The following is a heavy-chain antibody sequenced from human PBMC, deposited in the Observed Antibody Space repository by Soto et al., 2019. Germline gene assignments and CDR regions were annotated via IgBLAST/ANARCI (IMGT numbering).Heavy chain of an antibody. D-gene: IGHD5-18*01. CDR2: ISGSDGST. CDR1: GFTFSSCA. V-gene: IGHV3-23*01. J-gene: IGHJ4*02. CDR3: AKGVSQYTPLALFDY. Sequence: RRLSFAASGFTFSSCAMRWVRQAPWKVLEWVSTISGSDGSTYSTDSVKGRFTISRDNSRNTAYLQMNSLRVEDTAVYYCAKGVSQYTPLALFDYWGRGTLVTVSS.